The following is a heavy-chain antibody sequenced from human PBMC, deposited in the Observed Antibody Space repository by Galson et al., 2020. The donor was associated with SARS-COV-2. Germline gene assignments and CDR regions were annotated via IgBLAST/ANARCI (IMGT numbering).Heavy chain of an antibody. CDR2: IYSGGST. Sequence: GGSLRLSCAASGFTVSSNYMSWVRQAPGKGLEWVSIIYSGGSTYYADSVKGRFTLSRHNSTNRLELQMHSLRVEDTAVYYCAKVRPIGRMDDDFWGQGTLVSVSS. CDR3: AKVRPIGRMDDDF. V-gene: IGHV3-53*01. J-gene: IGHJ4*02. CDR1: GFTVSSNY. D-gene: IGHD3-16*02.